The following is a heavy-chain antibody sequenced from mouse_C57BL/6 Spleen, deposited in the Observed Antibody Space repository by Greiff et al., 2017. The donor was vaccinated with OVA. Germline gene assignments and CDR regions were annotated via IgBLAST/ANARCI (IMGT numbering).Heavy chain of an antibody. V-gene: IGHV5-16*01. CDR2: INYDGSST. CDR3: AREDYGGSSFDY. D-gene: IGHD1-1*01. CDR1: GFTFSDYY. Sequence: EVKLVESEGGLVQPGSSMKLSCTASGFTFSDYYMAWVRQVPEKGLEWVANINYDGSSTYYLDSLKSRFIISRDNAKNILYLQMSSLKSEDTATYYCAREDYGGSSFDYWGQGTTLTVSS. J-gene: IGHJ2*01.